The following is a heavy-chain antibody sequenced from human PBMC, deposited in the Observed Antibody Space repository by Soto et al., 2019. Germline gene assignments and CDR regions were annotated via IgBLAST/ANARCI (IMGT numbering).Heavy chain of an antibody. D-gene: IGHD3-16*02. V-gene: IGHV4-31*03. CDR2: IYYSGST. J-gene: IGHJ4*02. CDR3: ARVQTYYDYIWGSYRTMTFDY. CDR1: GGSISSGGYY. Sequence: SETLSLTCTVSGGSISSGGYYWSWIRQHPGKGLEWIGYIYYSGSTYYNPSLKSRVTISVDTSKNQFSLKLSSVTAADTAVYYCARVQTYYDYIWGSYRTMTFDYWGQGTLVTVSS.